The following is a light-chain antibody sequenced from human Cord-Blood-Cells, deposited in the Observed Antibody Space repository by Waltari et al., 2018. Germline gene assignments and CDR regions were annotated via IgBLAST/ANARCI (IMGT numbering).Light chain of an antibody. V-gene: IGKV3-11*01. Sequence: EIVLTQSPATLSLSPGERATLSCRTSQSVSSYLAWYQQKPGQAPRLLIYDASNRATRIPARFSCSGSGTDFTLTISSLEPEDFAVYYCQQRSNWPITFGQGTRLEIK. CDR1: QSVSSY. CDR3: QQRSNWPIT. CDR2: DAS. J-gene: IGKJ5*01.